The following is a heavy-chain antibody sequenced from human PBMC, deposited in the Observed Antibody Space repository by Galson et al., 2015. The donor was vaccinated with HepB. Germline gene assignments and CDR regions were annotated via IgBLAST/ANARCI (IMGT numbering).Heavy chain of an antibody. CDR1: GFTLNSYA. D-gene: IGHD6-13*01. V-gene: IGHV3-23*01. CDR3: AKERAGSSSPNHFDY. J-gene: IGHJ4*02. CDR2: ISCSGAST. Sequence: SLRLSCAASGFTLNSYAMSWVRQAPGKGLEWVSSISCSGASTYYADSVKGRFTISRDNSKNTLYLQMNSLSAEDTAVYYCAKERAGSSSPNHFDYWGQGTLVTVSS.